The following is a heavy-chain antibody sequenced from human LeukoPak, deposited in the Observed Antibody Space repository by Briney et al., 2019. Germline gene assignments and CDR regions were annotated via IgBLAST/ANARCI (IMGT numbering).Heavy chain of an antibody. CDR3: ARDRYSYGF. CDR1: GGSISSGGYY. CDR2: ISYSGST. J-gene: IGHJ4*02. Sequence: TPSETLSLTCTVSGGSISSGGYYWSWIRQPPGKGLEWIGFISYSGSTYHNPSLKSRVTMSVDTSKNQFSLNLRSVTAADTAVYYCARDRYSYGFWGQGILVTVSS. D-gene: IGHD5-18*01. V-gene: IGHV4-61*08.